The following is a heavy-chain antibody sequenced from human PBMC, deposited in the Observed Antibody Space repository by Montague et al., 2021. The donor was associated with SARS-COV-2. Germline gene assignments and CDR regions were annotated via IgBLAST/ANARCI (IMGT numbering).Heavy chain of an antibody. CDR3: ARHNMQFFDF. D-gene: IGHD1-1*01. Sequence: SLRLSCAASGFRFDEYWMTWVRQAPGKGLEWVANITPDGRGKYSVDSVKGRFTISRDNAKNSLFLQMNSLRAEDTAVYYCARHNMQFFDFWGQGTLVTVSS. J-gene: IGHJ4*02. CDR1: GFRFDEYW. V-gene: IGHV3-7*01. CDR2: ITPDGRGK.